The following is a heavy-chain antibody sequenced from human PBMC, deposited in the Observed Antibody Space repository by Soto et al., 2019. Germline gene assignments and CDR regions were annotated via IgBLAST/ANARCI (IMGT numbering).Heavy chain of an antibody. CDR3: ARERNYFDY. J-gene: IGHJ4*02. Sequence: ASVKVSCKASGYTFITYGVTWVRQAPGQGLEWMGWISAYNGDTNYAQNLQGRVTMTTDTSTSTAYMELRSLRSDDTAVYFCARERNYFDYRGQGTLVPVSS. CDR1: GYTFITYG. CDR2: ISAYNGDT. V-gene: IGHV1-18*01.